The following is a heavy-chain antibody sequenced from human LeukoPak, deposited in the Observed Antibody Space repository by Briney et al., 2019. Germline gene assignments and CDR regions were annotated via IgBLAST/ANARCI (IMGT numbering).Heavy chain of an antibody. Sequence: ASVKVSCKASGYTFTSYDINWVRQATGQGLEWMGWMNPNSGNTGYAQKFQGRVTMTRNTSISTAYMELSSLRSEDTAVYYCARKYCSSTSCYLWFDPWGQGTLVTVSS. J-gene: IGHJ5*02. V-gene: IGHV1-8*01. D-gene: IGHD2-2*01. CDR3: ARKYCSSTSCYLWFDP. CDR1: GYTFTSYD. CDR2: MNPNSGNT.